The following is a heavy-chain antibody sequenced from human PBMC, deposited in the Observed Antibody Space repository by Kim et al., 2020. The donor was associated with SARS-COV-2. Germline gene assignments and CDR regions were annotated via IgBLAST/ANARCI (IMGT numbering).Heavy chain of an antibody. D-gene: IGHD3-10*01. V-gene: IGHV4-59*01. CDR3: ARFRGWFGIQQTADY. Sequence: KPSLKSRVTISVDTSKDQFSLKLSSVTAADTAVYYCARFRGWFGIQQTADYWGQGTLVTVSS. J-gene: IGHJ4*02.